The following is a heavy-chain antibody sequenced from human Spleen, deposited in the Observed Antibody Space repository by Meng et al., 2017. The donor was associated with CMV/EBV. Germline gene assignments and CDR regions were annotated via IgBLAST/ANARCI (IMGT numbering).Heavy chain of an antibody. V-gene: IGHV1-2*02. Sequence: CKAAGYTFTGYYVHWVRQAPGQGLEWMGWINPNSGGTNYAQKFQGRVTMTRDSSINTAYMELSSLRSDDTAVYYCATARLGNWYDPWGQGTLVTVSS. J-gene: IGHJ5*02. CDR2: INPNSGGT. CDR3: ATARLGNWYDP. CDR1: GYTFTGYY.